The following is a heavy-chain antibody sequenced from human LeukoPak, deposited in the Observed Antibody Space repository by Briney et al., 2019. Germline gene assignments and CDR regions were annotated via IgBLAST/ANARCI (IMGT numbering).Heavy chain of an antibody. CDR3: ARAARDYGDHPFDY. Sequence: GGSLRLSCAASGFTVSSNYLSWVRQAPGKGLEWVSILYSGGSTYYADSVKGRFTISRDNSKNTLYLQMNSLRAEDSAVYYCARAARDYGDHPFDYWGQGTLVTVSS. CDR2: LYSGGST. J-gene: IGHJ4*02. CDR1: GFTVSSNY. D-gene: IGHD4-17*01. V-gene: IGHV3-53*01.